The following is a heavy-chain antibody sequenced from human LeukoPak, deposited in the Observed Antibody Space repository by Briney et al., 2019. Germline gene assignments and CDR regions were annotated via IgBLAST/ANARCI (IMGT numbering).Heavy chain of an antibody. CDR3: ASRDIVVVPAAPEEDYYYYYGMDV. D-gene: IGHD2-2*01. CDR2: IRYDGSNK. CDR1: GITFSNYG. Sequence: GGSLRLSCAASGITFSNYGMHWVRQAPGKGLEWVAFIRYDGSNKYYADSVKGRFTISRDTSKNTLYLQMNSLRAEDTAVYYCASRDIVVVPAAPEEDYYYYYGMDVWGQGTTVTVSS. V-gene: IGHV3-30*02. J-gene: IGHJ6*02.